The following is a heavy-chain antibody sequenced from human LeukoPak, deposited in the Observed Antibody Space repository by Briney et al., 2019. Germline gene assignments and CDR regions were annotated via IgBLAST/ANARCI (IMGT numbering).Heavy chain of an antibody. Sequence: GGSLRLSCVVSGFTFDDYAMHWVRQAPGKGLEWVSGISWNSGRIAYADSVKGRFTISRDNAKNSLFLQMNSLRPEDTALYYCAKDRTAWYYYMDVWGKGTTVTISS. J-gene: IGHJ6*03. CDR3: AKDRTAWYYYMDV. D-gene: IGHD5-18*01. CDR1: GFTFDDYA. V-gene: IGHV3-9*01. CDR2: ISWNSGRI.